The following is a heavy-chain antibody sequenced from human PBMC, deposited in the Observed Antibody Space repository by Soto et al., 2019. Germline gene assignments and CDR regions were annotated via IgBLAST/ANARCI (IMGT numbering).Heavy chain of an antibody. CDR1: GYRFSSYG. D-gene: IGHD2-21*02. CDR3: ARGIVMVTAAPYGMDV. V-gene: IGHV3-33*07. CDR2: IWYDGSNK. Sequence: SCKASGYRFSSYGICWVRQAPGKGLEWVAVIWYDGSNKYYADSVKGRFTISRDNSKNTLYLQMNSLRAEDTAVYYCARGIVMVTAAPYGMDVWGQGTTVTVSS. J-gene: IGHJ6*02.